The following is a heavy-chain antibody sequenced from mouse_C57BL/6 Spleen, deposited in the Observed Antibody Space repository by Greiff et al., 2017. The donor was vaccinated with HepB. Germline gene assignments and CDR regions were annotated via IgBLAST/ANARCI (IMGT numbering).Heavy chain of an antibody. CDR2: INPNNGGT. CDR3: ARWGLSRRYFDV. CDR1: GYTFTDYN. D-gene: IGHD6-1*01. Sequence: EVQLQQSGPELVKPGASVKIPCKASGYTFTDYNMDWVKQSHGKSLEWIGDINPNNGGTNYNQKFKGKATLTVDNSSITAYMELRSLTSEDTAVYYCARWGLSRRYFDVWGTGTTVTVSS. J-gene: IGHJ1*03. V-gene: IGHV1-18*01.